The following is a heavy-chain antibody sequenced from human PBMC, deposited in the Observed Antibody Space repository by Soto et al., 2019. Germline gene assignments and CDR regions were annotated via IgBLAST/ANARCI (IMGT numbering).Heavy chain of an antibody. Sequence: SETLSLTCTVSGGSIISSSYYWGWIRQPPGKGLEWIGNVYYGGSTYYNPSLKSRVTISVETSKSQFSLKLSSVTAADTAVYYCAGGDYYHSSGYYFYYYTMDVWGQRTTVTVSS. V-gene: IGHV4-39*01. CDR2: VYYGGST. CDR3: AGGDYYHSSGYYFYYYTMDV. J-gene: IGHJ6*02. D-gene: IGHD3-22*01. CDR1: GGSIISSSYY.